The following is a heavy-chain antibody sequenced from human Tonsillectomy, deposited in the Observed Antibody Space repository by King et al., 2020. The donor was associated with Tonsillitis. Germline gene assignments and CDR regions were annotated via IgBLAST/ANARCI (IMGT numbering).Heavy chain of an antibody. CDR2: RNEDGREK. V-gene: IGHV3-7*04. CDR3: ARDSGYSAFDI. CDR1: GFTFSSSL. D-gene: IGHD5-18*01. Sequence: QLVQSGGGLVQPGGSLRLSCDASGFTFSSSLMSWVCQASGTGREGVYGRNEDGREKYYVDSVQGRFTISRDNPKKSLYLQMNSLRADDTALYYCARDSGYSAFDIWGQGTMVIVSS. J-gene: IGHJ3*02.